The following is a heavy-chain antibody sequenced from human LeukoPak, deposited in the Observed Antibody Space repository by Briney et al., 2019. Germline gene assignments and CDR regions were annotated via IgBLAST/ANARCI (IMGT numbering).Heavy chain of an antibody. CDR2: IFPGDSDT. CDR1: GYSFINYW. D-gene: IGHD2-21*02. CDR3: ARHFGRDPYFDY. Sequence: GESLKISCKGSGYSFINYWIGWVRQMPGKGLEWMGIIFPGDSDTRYSPSFQGQVTISADKSITTAHLQWSSLKASDTAMYYCARHFGRDPYFDYWGQGTLVTVSS. J-gene: IGHJ4*02. V-gene: IGHV5-51*01.